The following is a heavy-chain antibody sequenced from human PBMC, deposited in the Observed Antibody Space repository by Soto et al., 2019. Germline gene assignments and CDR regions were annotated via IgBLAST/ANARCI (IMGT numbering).Heavy chain of an antibody. CDR2: IWYDGSNK. Sequence: GGSLRLSCAASGFTFSSYGMHWVRQAPGKGLEWVAVIWYDGSNKYYADSVKGRFTISRDNSKNTLYLQMNSLRAEDTAVYYCARVSSDYYFPSFDYWGQGTLVTVSS. CDR1: GFTFSSYG. J-gene: IGHJ4*02. D-gene: IGHD2-21*02. CDR3: ARVSSDYYFPSFDY. V-gene: IGHV3-33*01.